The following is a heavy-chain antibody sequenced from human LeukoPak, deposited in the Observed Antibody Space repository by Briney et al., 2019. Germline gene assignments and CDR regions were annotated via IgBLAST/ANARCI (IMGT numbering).Heavy chain of an antibody. J-gene: IGHJ5*02. CDR2: ISGSGGST. V-gene: IGHV3-23*01. CDR3: AREGMVRGAAQGNWFDP. Sequence: GGSLRLSCAASGFTFSSYAMSWVRQAPGKELEWVSAISGSGGSTYYADSVKGRFTISRDNAKNSLYLQVNSLRAEDTAVYYCAREGMVRGAAQGNWFDPWGQGTLVTVSS. CDR1: GFTFSSYA. D-gene: IGHD3-10*01.